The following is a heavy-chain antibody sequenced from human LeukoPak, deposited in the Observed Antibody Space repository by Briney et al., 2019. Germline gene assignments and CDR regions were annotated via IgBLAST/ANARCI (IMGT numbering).Heavy chain of an antibody. CDR3: ARDDGIAAYYYGMDV. D-gene: IGHD1-14*01. V-gene: IGHV4-4*07. J-gene: IGHJ6*02. CDR1: GGSISSYH. CDR2: IYTSGST. Sequence: NPSETLSLTCTVSGGSISSYHWSWIRQPAGKGLEWIGRIYTSGSTNYNPSLKSRVTMSVDTSKNQFSLKLSSATAADTAVYYCARDDGIAAYYYGMDVWGQGTTVTVSS.